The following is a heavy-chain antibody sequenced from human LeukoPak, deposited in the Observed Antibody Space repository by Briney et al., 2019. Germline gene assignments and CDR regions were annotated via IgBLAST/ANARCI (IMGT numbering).Heavy chain of an antibody. CDR3: ARRAYSSGWYFFDY. V-gene: IGHV3-11*01. J-gene: IGHJ4*02. Sequence: PGGSLRLSCAASGSTFSDYYMSWIRQAPGKGLEWVSYISSSGSTIYYADSVKGRFTISRDNAKNSLFLQMNSLRAEDTAVYYCARRAYSSGWYFFDYWGQGALVTVSS. CDR1: GSTFSDYY. CDR2: ISSSGSTI. D-gene: IGHD6-19*01.